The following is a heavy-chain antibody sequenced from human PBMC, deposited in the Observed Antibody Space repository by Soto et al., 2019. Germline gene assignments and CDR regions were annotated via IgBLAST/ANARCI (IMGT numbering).Heavy chain of an antibody. D-gene: IGHD3-22*01. J-gene: IGHJ4*02. CDR1: AFTFSTDW. CDR2: IKQDGSEK. Sequence: GGSLRLSCAASAFTFSTDWMSWVRQAPGKGLEWVANIKQDGSEKYYVDSVKGRFTISRDNAKNSLYLQMNSLRAEDTTVYYCARGSTYYYDSSGYYIYYFDYWGQGTLVTVSS. V-gene: IGHV3-7*03. CDR3: ARGSTYYYDSSGYYIYYFDY.